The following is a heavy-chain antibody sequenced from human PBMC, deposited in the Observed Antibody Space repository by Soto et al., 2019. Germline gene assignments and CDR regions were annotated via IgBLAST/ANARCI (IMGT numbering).Heavy chain of an antibody. J-gene: IGHJ1*01. Sequence: GVLRLSCAASGFTFSSYTMHWVRQAPGKGLEWVSSISTGSSYIYYADSLKGRFTISRDNAGNSLYLQMNSLRAEDTAVYYCAREMKQLVQEGFLQHWGQGTLVTVSS. CDR1: GFTFSSYT. CDR3: AREMKQLVQEGFLQH. D-gene: IGHD6-13*01. V-gene: IGHV3-21*01. CDR2: ISTGSSYI.